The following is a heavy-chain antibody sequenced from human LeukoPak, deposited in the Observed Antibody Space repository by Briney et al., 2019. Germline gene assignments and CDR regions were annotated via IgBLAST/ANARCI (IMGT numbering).Heavy chain of an antibody. V-gene: IGHV1-8*01. CDR2: MNPNSGNT. Sequence: GASVKVSCKASGYTFTSYDINWVRQATGQGLEWMGWMNPNSGNTGYAQKFQGRVTMTWNTSISTAYMELSSLRSEDTAVYYCAAYYDILTDAFDIWGQGTMVTVSS. CDR1: GYTFTSYD. CDR3: AAYYDILTDAFDI. J-gene: IGHJ3*02. D-gene: IGHD3-9*01.